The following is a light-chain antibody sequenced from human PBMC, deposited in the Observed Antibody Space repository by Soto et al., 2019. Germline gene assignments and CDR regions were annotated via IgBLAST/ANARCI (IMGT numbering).Light chain of an antibody. J-gene: IGLJ2*01. Sequence: QSAVTQPPSVSATPGQKVTISCSGSSSNIGNNYVSWYQQLPGTAPKLLIYDNNNRPSGIPDRISGSKSGTSATLGITGLQTGDEADYYCATWDSSLSAVVVGGGTKVTVL. V-gene: IGLV1-51*01. CDR2: DNN. CDR3: ATWDSSLSAVV. CDR1: SSNIGNNY.